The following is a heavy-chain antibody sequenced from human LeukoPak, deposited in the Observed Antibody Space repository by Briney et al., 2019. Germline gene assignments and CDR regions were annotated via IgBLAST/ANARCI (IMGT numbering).Heavy chain of an antibody. CDR2: IYYSGST. J-gene: IGHJ4*02. D-gene: IGHD4-17*01. CDR1: GGSISSGDYY. V-gene: IGHV4-30-4*01. CDR3: ARTTSGGDYAPDY. Sequence: SETLSLTCTVSGGSISSGDYYWSWIRQPPGKGLEWIGYIYYSGSTYYNPSLKSRVTISVDTSKNQFSLKLSSVTAADTAVYYCARTTSGGDYAPDYWGQGTLVTVSS.